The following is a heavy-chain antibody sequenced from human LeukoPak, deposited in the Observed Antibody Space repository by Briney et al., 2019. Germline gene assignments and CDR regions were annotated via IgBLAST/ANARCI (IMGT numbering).Heavy chain of an antibody. D-gene: IGHD5-12*01. CDR1: GFTFSSYE. V-gene: IGHV3-48*03. J-gene: IGHJ4*02. Sequence: GGSLRLSCAASGFTFSSYEMNWVRQAPGKGLEWVSYISSSGSTIYYADSVKGRFTISRDNSKNTLYLQMNSLRGEDTAVYYCTRDGSGYAMWDWGQGTLVTVSS. CDR2: ISSSGSTI. CDR3: TRDGSGYAMWD.